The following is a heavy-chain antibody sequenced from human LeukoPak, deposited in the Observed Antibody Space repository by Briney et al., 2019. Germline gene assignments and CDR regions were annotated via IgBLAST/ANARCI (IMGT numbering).Heavy chain of an antibody. J-gene: IGHJ4*02. D-gene: IGHD3/OR15-3a*01. CDR2: IGGSVGSM. V-gene: IGHV3-23*01. Sequence: SGGSLRLSCAASGFTFSSYVMSWVRQAPGKGLEWVSNIGGSVGSMFYAASVKGRFAISRDNSKNTLFLQMNNLRVEDAAVYYCAKRGNSRDLFDYWGQGTLVTVSS. CDR1: GFTFSSYV. CDR3: AKRGNSRDLFDY.